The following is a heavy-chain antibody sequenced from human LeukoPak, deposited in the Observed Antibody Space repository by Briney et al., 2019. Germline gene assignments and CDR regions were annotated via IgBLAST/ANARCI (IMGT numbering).Heavy chain of an antibody. V-gene: IGHV3-21*01. CDR1: GFTFSSYS. J-gene: IGHJ4*02. D-gene: IGHD3-16*02. Sequence: GGSLRLSCAASGFTFSSYSMNWVRQAPGKGLEWVSSISSSSSYIYYADSVKGRFTISRDNAKNSLYLQMNSLRAEDTAVYYCARGTPYYDYVWGSYRYVGFDYWGQGILVTVSS. CDR2: ISSSSSYI. CDR3: ARGTPYYDYVWGSYRYVGFDY.